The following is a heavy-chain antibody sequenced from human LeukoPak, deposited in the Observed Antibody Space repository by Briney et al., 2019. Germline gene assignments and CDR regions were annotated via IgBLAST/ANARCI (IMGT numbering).Heavy chain of an antibody. D-gene: IGHD3-10*01. CDR2: IYHSGST. Sequence: MTSETLSLTCAVSGGSISSSNWWSWVRQPPGKGLEWIGEIYHSGSTNYNPSLKSRVTISVDKSKNQFSLKLSSVTAADTAVYYCARWTLYGSGSYYNVLDAFDIWGQGTMVTVSS. J-gene: IGHJ3*02. CDR3: ARWTLYGSGSYYNVLDAFDI. CDR1: GGSISSSNW. V-gene: IGHV4-4*02.